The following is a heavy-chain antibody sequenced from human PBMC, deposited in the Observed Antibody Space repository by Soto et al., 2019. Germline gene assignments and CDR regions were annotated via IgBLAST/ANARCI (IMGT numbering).Heavy chain of an antibody. CDR3: ARDGTDYLPDY. CDR1: GGTFSSYA. J-gene: IGHJ4*02. CDR2: IIPIFGTA. Sequence: EASVKVSCKASGGTFSSYAISWVRQAPGQGLEWMGGIIPIFGTANYAQKFQGRVTITADESTSTAYMELSSLRSEDTAVYYCARDGTDYLPDYWGQGTLVTVSS. V-gene: IGHV1-69*13. D-gene: IGHD4-17*01.